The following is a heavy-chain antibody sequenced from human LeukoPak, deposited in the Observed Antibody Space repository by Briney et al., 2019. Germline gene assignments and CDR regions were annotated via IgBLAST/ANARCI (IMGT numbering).Heavy chain of an antibody. Sequence: PSETLSLTCTVSGGSISSYYWSWIRQPPGKGLEWIGYIYYSGSTNYNPSLKSRVTISVDTSKNQFSLRLSSVTAADTAVYYCARLRYDILTGYYRGYYFDYWGQGTLVTVSS. CDR1: GGSISSYY. CDR2: IYYSGST. D-gene: IGHD3-9*01. V-gene: IGHV4-59*08. J-gene: IGHJ4*02. CDR3: ARLRYDILTGYYRGYYFDY.